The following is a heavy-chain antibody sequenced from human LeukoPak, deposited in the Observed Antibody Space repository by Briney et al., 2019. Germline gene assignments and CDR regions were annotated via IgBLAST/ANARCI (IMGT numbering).Heavy chain of an antibody. V-gene: IGHV4-34*01. CDR2: INHSGST. CDR1: GGSFSGYY. CDR3: ARDRRGRSSRGAYWFDP. J-gene: IGHJ5*02. Sequence: SETLSLTCAVYGGSFSGYYWSWIRQPPGKGLEWIGEINHSGSTSYNPSLKSRVTISVDTSKNQFSLKLSSVTAADTAVYYCARDRRGRSSRGAYWFDPWGQGTLVTVSS. D-gene: IGHD3-10*01.